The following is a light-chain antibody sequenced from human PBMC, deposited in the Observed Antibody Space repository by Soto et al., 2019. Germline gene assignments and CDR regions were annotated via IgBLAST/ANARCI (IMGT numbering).Light chain of an antibody. CDR1: QSISSW. CDR3: QQYNSYPLT. CDR2: DAS. V-gene: IGKV1-5*01. Sequence: DIQMTQSPSTLSASVGDRVTITCRASQSISSWLAWYQQKPGKAPKLLIYDASSLESGVPSRFSGSGSGTEFTLTISSLQPDDFATYYLQQYNSYPLTFVQGTKVEIK. J-gene: IGKJ1*01.